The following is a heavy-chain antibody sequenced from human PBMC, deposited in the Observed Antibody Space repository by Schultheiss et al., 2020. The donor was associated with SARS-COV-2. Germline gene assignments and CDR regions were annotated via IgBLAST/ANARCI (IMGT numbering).Heavy chain of an antibody. Sequence: GGSLRLSCAASGFTVSSNYMSWVRQAPGKGLEWVSSISSSSSYIYYADSVKGRFTISRDNAKNSLYLQMNSLRAEDTAVYYCARDFSPSSAFDYWGQGTLVTVSS. J-gene: IGHJ4*02. D-gene: IGHD6-19*01. CDR2: ISSSSSYI. CDR3: ARDFSPSSAFDY. CDR1: GFTVSSNY. V-gene: IGHV3-21*01.